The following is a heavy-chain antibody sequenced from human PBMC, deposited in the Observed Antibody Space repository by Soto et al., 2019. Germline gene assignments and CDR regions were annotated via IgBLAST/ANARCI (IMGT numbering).Heavy chain of an antibody. D-gene: IGHD5-12*01. CDR2: IRSRSNGYAT. CDR3: SRPGYSNYDSDY. V-gene: IGHV3-73*02. CDR1: GFTLSGSV. Sequence: EVQLVESGGGLVQPGGSLKLSCAASGFTLSGSVIYWVRQPSGKGLEWVGRIRSRSNGYATAYAASVRGRFTISRDDSKNRAYLQMNSLKTEDTAGYYCSRPGYSNYDSDYWGQGTLVTVSS. J-gene: IGHJ4*02.